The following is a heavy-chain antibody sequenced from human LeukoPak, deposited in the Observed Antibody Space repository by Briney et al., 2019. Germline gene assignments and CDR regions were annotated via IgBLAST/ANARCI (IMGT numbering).Heavy chain of an antibody. CDR1: GGSIINYY. CDR2: IYTSGST. Sequence: PSETLSLTCTVSGGSIINYYWSWIRQPAGKGLEWIGRIYTSGSTNYNPSLKSRVTMSVDTSTNQFSLKLSSVTAADTAVYYCARSGGTYRYYYYMDVWGKGTTVTVSS. D-gene: IGHD1-26*01. V-gene: IGHV4-4*07. CDR3: ARSGGTYRYYYYMDV. J-gene: IGHJ6*03.